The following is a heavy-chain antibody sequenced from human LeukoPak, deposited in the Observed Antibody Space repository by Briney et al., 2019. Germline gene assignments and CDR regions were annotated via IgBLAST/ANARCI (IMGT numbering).Heavy chain of an antibody. J-gene: IGHJ4*02. D-gene: IGHD3-16*01. CDR3: ARGEVNFDY. Sequence: GGSLRLSCAASGFTFSSYSMNWVRQAPGKGLEWVSSISSSSSYIYYVDSVKGRFTISRDNAKNSLYLQMNSLRAEDTAVYYCARGEVNFDYWGQGTLVTVSS. CDR2: ISSSSSYI. CDR1: GFTFSSYS. V-gene: IGHV3-21*01.